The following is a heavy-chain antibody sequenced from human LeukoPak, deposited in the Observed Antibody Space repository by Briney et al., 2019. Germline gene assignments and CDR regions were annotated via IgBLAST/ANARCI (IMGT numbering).Heavy chain of an antibody. J-gene: IGHJ3*02. CDR2: ISSFSGYI. D-gene: IGHD3-3*01. V-gene: IGHV3-21*01. CDR1: GFTFSNYS. Sequence: GGSLRLSCAASGFTFSNYSMNWVRRAPGKGLEWVSSISSFSGYIYYADSVKGRFTISRDNDKNSLYLQMNSLRVEDTAVYYCARVFRPSLTVFIIRGAFDIWGQGTMVTVSS. CDR3: ARVFRPSLTVFIIRGAFDI.